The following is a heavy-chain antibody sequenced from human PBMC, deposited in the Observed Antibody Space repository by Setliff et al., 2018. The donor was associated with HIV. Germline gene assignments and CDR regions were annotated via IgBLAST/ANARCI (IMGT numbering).Heavy chain of an antibody. Sequence: PSETLSLTCTVSGASISSSSHHWAWIRQPPGKGLEYIGNIYHTGSTHHNPSLESRVATSVDTSKNQFSLKLSSVTAADTAVYYCARIVRWELVATSTFFYYYMDVWGKGTTVTVSS. V-gene: IGHV4-39*01. D-gene: IGHD1-26*01. CDR2: IYHTGST. CDR1: GASISSSSHH. CDR3: ARIVRWELVATSTFFYYYMDV. J-gene: IGHJ6*03.